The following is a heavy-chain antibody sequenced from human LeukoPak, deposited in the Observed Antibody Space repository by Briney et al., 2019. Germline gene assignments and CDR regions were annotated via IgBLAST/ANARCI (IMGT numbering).Heavy chain of an antibody. Sequence: GSPRLSCAASGFTFSSYSMNWVRQAPGKGLEWVSSISSSSYIYYADSVKGRFTISRDNAKNSLYLQMNSLRAEDTAVYYCARAQLHYYDSSGYSPHDYWGQGTLVTVSS. CDR2: ISSSSYI. CDR3: ARAQLHYYDSSGYSPHDY. J-gene: IGHJ4*02. V-gene: IGHV3-21*01. CDR1: GFTFSSYS. D-gene: IGHD3-22*01.